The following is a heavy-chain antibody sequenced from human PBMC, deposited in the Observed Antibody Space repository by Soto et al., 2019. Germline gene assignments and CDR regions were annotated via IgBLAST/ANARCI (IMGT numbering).Heavy chain of an antibody. J-gene: IGHJ6*03. CDR3: ARTFYEIYYMDV. Sequence: SETLSLTCTVSGGSISSGGYYWSWIRQHPGKGLEWIGYIYYSGNTYYNPSLKSRVAISLDTSKNQFSLRLSSVTAAYTAVYYYARTFYEIYYMDVWGKGTTVTVSS. CDR2: IYYSGNT. D-gene: IGHD3-3*01. V-gene: IGHV4-31*03. CDR1: GGSISSGGYY.